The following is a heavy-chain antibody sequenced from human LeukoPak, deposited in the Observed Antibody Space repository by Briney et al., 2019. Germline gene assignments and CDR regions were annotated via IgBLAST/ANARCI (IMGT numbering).Heavy chain of an antibody. D-gene: IGHD1-1*01. CDR1: GFTLSSYA. CDR2: IIGSGGST. CDR3: AKVGPTAPSQGFDT. J-gene: IGHJ5*02. Sequence: GGSLRLSCAAYGFTLSSYAMSWDRQAPGEGLEWVSAIIGSGGSTFYADSVKGRLTISRDNSKKTMYLQMDCLRATHPAVTYCAKVGPTAPSQGFDTWGQGTLVTVSS. V-gene: IGHV3-23*01.